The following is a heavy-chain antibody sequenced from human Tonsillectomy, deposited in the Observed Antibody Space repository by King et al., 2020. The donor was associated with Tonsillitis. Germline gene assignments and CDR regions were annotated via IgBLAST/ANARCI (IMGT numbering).Heavy chain of an antibody. CDR1: GFTLSDYW. J-gene: IGHJ4*02. CDR3: ARGGSGYTP. CDR2: IKPDGSEI. D-gene: IGHD5-12*01. Sequence: VQLVESGGGLVQPGGSLRLSCAASGFTLSDYWMSWVRQAPGKGLEWVANIKPDGSEIYYFDSVKGRFAISRDNTKNSLFLQLNSLRVEDTAMYYCARGGSGYTPWGQGTLVTVSS. V-gene: IGHV3-7*01.